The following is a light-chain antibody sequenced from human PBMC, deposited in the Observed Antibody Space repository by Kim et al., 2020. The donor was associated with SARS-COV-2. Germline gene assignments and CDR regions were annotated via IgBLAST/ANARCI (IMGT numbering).Light chain of an antibody. Sequence: VALGQTVSITCQGDSLRSYYASWYQQKPGHAPVLVIYGKNNRPSGIPDRFSGSSSGNTASLTITGAQAEDEADYYCNSRDSSGNRVFGGGTQLTVL. J-gene: IGLJ2*01. CDR2: GKN. V-gene: IGLV3-19*01. CDR3: NSRDSSGNRV. CDR1: SLRSYY.